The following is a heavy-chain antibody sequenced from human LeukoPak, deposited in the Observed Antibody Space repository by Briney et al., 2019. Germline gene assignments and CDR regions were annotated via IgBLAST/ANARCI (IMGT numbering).Heavy chain of an antibody. CDR3: ARRRQLTGVDTPRLFFDY. CDR2: IYYSGNT. V-gene: IGHV4-39*01. J-gene: IGHJ4*02. CDR1: GDSFSNTYYY. Sequence: PSETLSLTCSVSGDSFSNTYYYWSWIRQPPGKGPEWIGSIYYSGNTYYNPSLETRLSLFVDTSKNQFSLRLTSMTAADTAVYYCARRRQLTGVDTPRLFFDYWGQGTLVTVSS. D-gene: IGHD7-27*01.